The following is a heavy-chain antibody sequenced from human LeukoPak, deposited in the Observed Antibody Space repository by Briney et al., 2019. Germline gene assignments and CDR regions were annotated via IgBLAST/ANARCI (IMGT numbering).Heavy chain of an antibody. D-gene: IGHD2-2*01. CDR1: GFTFSSYG. Sequence: PGGSLRLSCAASGFTFSSYGMHWVRQAPGKGLEWVAVIWYDGSNKYYADSVKGRFTISRDNSKNTLYLQMNSLRAEDTAVYYCARGSRYCSSTSCYAGDYWGQGTLVTVSS. V-gene: IGHV3-33*01. J-gene: IGHJ4*02. CDR2: IWYDGSNK. CDR3: ARGSRYCSSTSCYAGDY.